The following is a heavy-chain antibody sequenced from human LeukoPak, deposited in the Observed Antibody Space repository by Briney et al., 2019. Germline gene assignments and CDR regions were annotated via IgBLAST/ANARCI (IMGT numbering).Heavy chain of an antibody. CDR2: ISPTSGRT. CDR1: GFTFNNFA. CDR3: AKDSRGVYYGSGSYYNPNWFDP. J-gene: IGHJ5*02. D-gene: IGHD3-10*01. Sequence: GGSLRLSCAASGFTFNNFAMSWVRQAPVKGLEWVSVISPTSGRTYYADSVKGRFTISRDNSKNTLYLQMNSLRAEDTAVYYCAKDSRGVYYGSGSYYNPNWFDPWGQGTLVTVSS. V-gene: IGHV3-23*01.